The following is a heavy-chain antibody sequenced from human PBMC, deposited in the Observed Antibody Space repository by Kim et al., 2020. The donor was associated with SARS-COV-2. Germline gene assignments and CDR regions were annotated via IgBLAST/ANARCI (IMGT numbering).Heavy chain of an antibody. J-gene: IGHJ4*02. V-gene: IGHV3-53*01. D-gene: IGHD1-26*01. CDR3: AREFRGELAYFDY. Sequence: YADSVKGRFTISRDNPKNTLYLQMNSLRAEDTAVYYCAREFRGELAYFDYWGQGTLVTVSS.